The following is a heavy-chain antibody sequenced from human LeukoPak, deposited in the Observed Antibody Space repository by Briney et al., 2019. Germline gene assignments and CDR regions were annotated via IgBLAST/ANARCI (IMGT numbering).Heavy chain of an antibody. D-gene: IGHD3-10*01. V-gene: IGHV1-2*02. CDR2: INPNSGGT. J-gene: IGHJ3*02. CDR3: ARDIWFGELTDAIDI. Sequence: ASVKVSCKASGYTFTGYYMHWVRQAPGQGLEWMGWINPNSGGTNYAQKFQGRVTMTRDTSISTAYMELSRLRSDDTAVYYCARDIWFGELTDAIDIWGQGTMVTVSS. CDR1: GYTFTGYY.